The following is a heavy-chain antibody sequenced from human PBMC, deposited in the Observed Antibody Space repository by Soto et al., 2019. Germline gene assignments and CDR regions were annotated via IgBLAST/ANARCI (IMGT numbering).Heavy chain of an antibody. V-gene: IGHV4-4*02. J-gene: IGHJ4*02. CDR1: GDSMSSADW. D-gene: IGHD6-25*01. Sequence: QVQLQESGPGLVTPSGTLSLTCAVSGDSMSSADWWSWVRQPPGKGLEWIVEIHHSGGINYHPSLRSRVTILVDMSKNQFSLNLSSVTAADTAVYFCVCNGYYSLDHWGQGTLVIVSP. CDR3: VCNGYYSLDH. CDR2: IHHSGGI.